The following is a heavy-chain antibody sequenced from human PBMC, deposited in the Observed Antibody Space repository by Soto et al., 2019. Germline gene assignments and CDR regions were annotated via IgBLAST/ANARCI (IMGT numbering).Heavy chain of an antibody. D-gene: IGHD3-3*01. Sequence: ASVKVSCKAPGGTFSSYAISWVRQAPGQGLEWMGGIIPIFGTANYAQKFQGRVTITADKSTSTAYMELSSLRSEDTAVYYCARRRFRSAMEWYYYGMDVWGQGTTVTVSS. CDR1: GGTFSSYA. CDR3: ARRRFRSAMEWYYYGMDV. J-gene: IGHJ6*02. CDR2: IIPIFGTA. V-gene: IGHV1-69*06.